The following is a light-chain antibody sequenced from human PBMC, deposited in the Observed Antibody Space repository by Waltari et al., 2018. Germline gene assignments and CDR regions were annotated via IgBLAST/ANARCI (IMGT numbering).Light chain of an antibody. CDR3: QQRSSWPRT. Sequence: DIVLTQSPATLSLSPGERATLSCRASQSINNYLAWYQQKPGQAPRLLIYSVSNRATGIPARFSGSGSGTDFFLTISSLDPEDFAVYYCQQRSSWPRTFGQGTRVEIK. J-gene: IGKJ1*01. CDR2: SVS. CDR1: QSINNY. V-gene: IGKV3-11*01.